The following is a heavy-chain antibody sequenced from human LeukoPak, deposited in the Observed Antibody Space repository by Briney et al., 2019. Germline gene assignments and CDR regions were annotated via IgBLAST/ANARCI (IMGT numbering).Heavy chain of an antibody. CDR3: ARATGGRAFDI. CDR2: IYYSGST. V-gene: IGHV4-59*12. CDR1: GGSISSYY. Sequence: SETLSLTCTVSGGSISSYYWSWIRQPPGKGLEWIGYIYYSGSTNYNPSLKSRVTISVDTSKNQFSLKLSSVTAADTAVYYCARATGGRAFDIWGQGTMVTVSS. D-gene: IGHD1-14*01. J-gene: IGHJ3*02.